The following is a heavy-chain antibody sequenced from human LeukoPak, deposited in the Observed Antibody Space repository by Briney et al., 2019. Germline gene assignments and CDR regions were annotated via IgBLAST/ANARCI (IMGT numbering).Heavy chain of an antibody. CDR2: INEDGNTK. CDR1: GFTFRNYW. D-gene: IGHD3-22*01. CDR3: ARSGLYDSSGYIGY. Sequence: GGSLRLSCAASGFTFRNYWMSWVRQAPRKGLEWVAIINEDGNTKYYVDSLKGRFTISRDNAKNSLYLEMNSLRAEDTAVYYCARSGLYDSSGYIGYWGQGTLVTVSS. V-gene: IGHV3-7*01. J-gene: IGHJ4*02.